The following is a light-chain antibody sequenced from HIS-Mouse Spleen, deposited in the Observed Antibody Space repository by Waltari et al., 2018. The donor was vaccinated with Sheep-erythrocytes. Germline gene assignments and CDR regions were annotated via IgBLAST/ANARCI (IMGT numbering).Light chain of an antibody. CDR1: RSDDVGYNY. Sequence: QSALTQPRAVSRSPGQSVTISRTRTRSDDVGYNYVSWYQQHPGKAPKLMISDVSKRPSGVPDRFSGSKSGNTASLTISGLQAEDEADYYCCSYAGSYTLVFGGGTKLTVL. CDR3: CSYAGSYTLV. CDR2: DVS. V-gene: IGLV2-11*01. J-gene: IGLJ2*01.